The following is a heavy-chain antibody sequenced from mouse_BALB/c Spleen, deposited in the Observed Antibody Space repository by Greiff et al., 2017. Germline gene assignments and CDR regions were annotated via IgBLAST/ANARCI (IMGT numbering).Heavy chain of an antibody. CDR3: TRDRDYTFAY. D-gene: IGHD2-4*01. Sequence: LQQPGSELVRPGASVKLSCKASGYTFTSYWMHWVKQRPGQGLEWIGNIYPGSGSTNYDEKFKSKATLTVDTSSSTAYMQLSSLTSEDSAVYYCTRDRDYTFAYWGQGTLVTVSA. J-gene: IGHJ3*01. V-gene: IGHV1S22*01. CDR1: GYTFTSYW. CDR2: IYPGSGST.